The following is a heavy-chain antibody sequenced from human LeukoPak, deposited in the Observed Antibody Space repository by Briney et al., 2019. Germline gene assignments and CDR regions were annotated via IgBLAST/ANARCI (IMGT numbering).Heavy chain of an antibody. D-gene: IGHD1-26*01. J-gene: IGHJ3*02. Sequence: GASVKVSCKASGYTFTSYGISWVRQAPGQGLEWMGWISAYNGNTNYAQKLQGRVTMTTDTSTSTAYMELRSLRSDDTAVYYCARSIAAVGASSYAFDIWGQGTMVTVSS. V-gene: IGHV1-18*01. CDR3: ARSIAAVGASSYAFDI. CDR2: ISAYNGNT. CDR1: GYTFTSYG.